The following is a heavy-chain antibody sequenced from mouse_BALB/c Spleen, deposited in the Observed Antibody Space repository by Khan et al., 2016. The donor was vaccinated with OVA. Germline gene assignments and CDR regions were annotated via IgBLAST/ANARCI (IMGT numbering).Heavy chain of an antibody. D-gene: IGHD4-1*01. V-gene: IGHV1S136*01. CDR3: AREASSWDFSFPY. J-gene: IGHJ3*01. Sequence: VQLKQSGPELVEPGASVKMSCKASGYTFTNYVMHWVKQKPGQGLEWIGYINPYNAGTRYNEKFKGKATLTSDISSTTASMELSSLTSEDSAVYDCAREASSWDFSFPYWGQGTLVTVSA. CDR1: GYTFTNYV. CDR2: INPYNAGT.